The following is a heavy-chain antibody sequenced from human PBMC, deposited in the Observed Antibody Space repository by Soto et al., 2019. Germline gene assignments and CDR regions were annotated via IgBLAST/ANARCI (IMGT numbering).Heavy chain of an antibody. J-gene: IGHJ4*02. CDR3: ARVELLSQAYYFDY. V-gene: IGHV4-59*01. CDR2: IYYSGST. D-gene: IGHD1-26*01. CDR1: GGSISSYY. Sequence: QVQLQESGPGLVKPSETLSLTCTVSGGSISSYYWSWIRQPPGKGLEWIGYIYYSGSTNYNPSLRSRVTIPVDTSKNQFSLKLSSVTAADTAVYYCARVELLSQAYYFDYWGQGTLVTVSS.